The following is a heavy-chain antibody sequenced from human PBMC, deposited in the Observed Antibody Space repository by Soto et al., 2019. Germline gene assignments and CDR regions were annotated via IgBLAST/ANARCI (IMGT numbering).Heavy chain of an antibody. D-gene: IGHD6-6*01. CDR1: SGSFSGYY. CDR3: ARAPKVSGSSQTRPDF. V-gene: IGHV4-34*01. Sequence: SETLSLTCSIYSGSFSGYYRSWIRQPPGKGLEWIGEISQSGNTNYSPSLKGRVSISIDTSKKQFSLNLASVSAADTAVYYCARAPKVSGSSQTRPDFWGQGTLVTVSS. CDR2: ISQSGNT. J-gene: IGHJ4*02.